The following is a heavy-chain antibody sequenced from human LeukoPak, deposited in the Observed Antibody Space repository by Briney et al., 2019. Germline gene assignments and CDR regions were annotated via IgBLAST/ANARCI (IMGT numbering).Heavy chain of an antibody. Sequence: GGSLRLSCAASGFTFDDYTMHWVRQAPGKGLEWVSLISWDGGSTYYADSVKGRFTISRDNSKNSLYLQMNSLRTEDTALYYCAKGGGWNYYYYMDVWGKGTTVTVSS. CDR2: ISWDGGST. D-gene: IGHD4-23*01. J-gene: IGHJ6*03. CDR1: GFTFDDYT. V-gene: IGHV3-43*01. CDR3: AKGGGWNYYYYMDV.